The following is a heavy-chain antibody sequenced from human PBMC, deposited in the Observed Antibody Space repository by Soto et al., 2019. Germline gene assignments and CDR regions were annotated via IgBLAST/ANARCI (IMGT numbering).Heavy chain of an antibody. Sequence: SETLSLTCTVSGGSISSSGCYWGWIRQPPGKGLEWIGSIYYSGNTYYNPSLKSRVTISVDTSKNQFSLKLSSVTAADTAVYYCVGGKIYYYYYYMDVWGKGTTVTVSS. CDR2: IYYSGNT. J-gene: IGHJ6*03. CDR1: GGSISSSGCY. D-gene: IGHD1-26*01. V-gene: IGHV4-39*01. CDR3: VGGKIYYYYYYMDV.